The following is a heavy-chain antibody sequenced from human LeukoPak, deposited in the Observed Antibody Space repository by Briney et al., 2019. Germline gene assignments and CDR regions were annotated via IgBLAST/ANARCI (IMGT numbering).Heavy chain of an antibody. CDR1: GFTFSNYG. CDR3: TRHEYYYDSSGYYYFDY. CDR2: NSGSGDNT. V-gene: IGHV3-23*01. J-gene: IGHJ4*02. D-gene: IGHD3-22*01. Sequence: GGSLRLSCAASGFTFSNYGMSWVRQAPGKGLECVSRISGSGDNSGSGDNTYYADSVKGRFTISRDDSKNTAYLQMNSLKTEDTAVYYCTRHEYYYDSSGYYYFDYWGQGTLVTVSS.